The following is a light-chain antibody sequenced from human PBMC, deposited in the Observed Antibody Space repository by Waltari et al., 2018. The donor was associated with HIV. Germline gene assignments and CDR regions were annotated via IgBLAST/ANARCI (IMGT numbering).Light chain of an antibody. V-gene: IGLV3-19*01. J-gene: IGLJ1*01. Sequence: SSELTQDPVVSVALGQTIQLPCQGDSLRSFFTNWYQQTPGQAPVLVVYGEKRRPSGIPDRFSASNSGTTASLIISTAEEVDEADYYCPSREINRDHYVFGGGT. CDR1: SLRSFF. CDR3: PSREINRDHYV. CDR2: GEK.